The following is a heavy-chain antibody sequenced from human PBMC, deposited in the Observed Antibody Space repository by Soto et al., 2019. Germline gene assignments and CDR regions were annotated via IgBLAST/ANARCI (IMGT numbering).Heavy chain of an antibody. CDR1: GYSFTKYG. D-gene: IGHD2-2*01. J-gene: IGHJ6*02. CDR2: INPGNGDT. V-gene: IGHV1-3*01. CDR3: ARTDCSSTSCYNYYYYGMDV. Sequence: ASVKVSCKTSGYSFTKYGLHWVRQAPGQRLEWMGWINPGNGDTKYSQKFQGRVTITRDTSATTAYMELSSLRSEDSAVFYCARTDCSSTSCYNYYYYGMDVWGQGTTVTV.